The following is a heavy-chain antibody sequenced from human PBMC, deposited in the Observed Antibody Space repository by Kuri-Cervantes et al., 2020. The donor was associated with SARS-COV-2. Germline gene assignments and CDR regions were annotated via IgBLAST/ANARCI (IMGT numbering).Heavy chain of an antibody. J-gene: IGHJ6*03. Sequence: GGSLRLSCAASGFTFDDYGMSWVRQAPGKGLEWVSGINWNGGSTGYADSVKGRFTISRDNAKNSLYLQMNSLRAEDTALYYCARVGGSYYYYYCMDVWGKGTTVTVSS. D-gene: IGHD1-26*01. CDR3: ARVGGSYYYYYCMDV. CDR1: GFTFDDYG. CDR2: INWNGGST. V-gene: IGHV3-20*04.